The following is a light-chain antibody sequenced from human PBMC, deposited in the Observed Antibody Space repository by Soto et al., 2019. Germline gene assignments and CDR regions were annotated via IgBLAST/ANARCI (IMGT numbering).Light chain of an antibody. J-gene: IGLJ1*01. Sequence: QSALTQPASVSGSPGQSITISCTGTSSDVGGYNYVSWYQQVPGKTPKLMIYEVSNRPSGVSNRFSGSKSGNTASLTISGLQSEDEADYYCSSFAGSGTAYFVFGTGTKVNVL. V-gene: IGLV2-14*01. CDR3: SSFAGSGTAYFV. CDR2: EVS. CDR1: SSDVGGYNY.